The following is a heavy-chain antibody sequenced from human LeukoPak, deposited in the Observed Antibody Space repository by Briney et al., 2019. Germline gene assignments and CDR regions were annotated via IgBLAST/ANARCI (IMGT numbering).Heavy chain of an antibody. CDR1: GFIFSSNA. D-gene: IGHD6-19*01. J-gene: IGHJ4*02. Sequence: GGSLRLSCSASGFIFSSNAMHWVRQAPGKGLEYVSAISSNGGTTYYTDSVKDRFTISRDNSKNTLYLQMSSLRAEDTAVYYCVRASYSSGWYGDCWGQGTLVTVSS. CDR3: VRASYSSGWYGDC. CDR2: ISSNGGTT. V-gene: IGHV3-64D*06.